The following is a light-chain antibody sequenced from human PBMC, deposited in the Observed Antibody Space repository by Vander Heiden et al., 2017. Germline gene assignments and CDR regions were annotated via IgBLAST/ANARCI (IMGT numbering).Light chain of an antibody. CDR3: KKDNSAPWT. CDR1: RGISNY. CDR2: AAS. V-gene: IGKV1-27*01. Sequence: DIQMTLSPSSLSASVGASVPITCRASRGISNYLAWYQQKPGKVPQLLIYAASTLQSEVPSRFSGSGSGTDFTLTISSLQPEDVATYYCKKDNSAPWTFGQGTKVEIK. J-gene: IGKJ1*01.